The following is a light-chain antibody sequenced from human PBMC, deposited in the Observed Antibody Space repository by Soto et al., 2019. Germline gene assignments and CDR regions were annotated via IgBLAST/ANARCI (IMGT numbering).Light chain of an antibody. Sequence: EIVLTQSPASLSLSAGERVTLSCRASQSVDTMVAWYQQQVGRTPRLLIYETSNRATGVPGRFSGSGSGTDLPLTISRLEPEDFAVYFCQVRTDWPPFKYTFGQGTKLEV. CDR1: QSVDTM. J-gene: IGKJ2*01. CDR3: QVRTDWPPFKYT. CDR2: ETS. V-gene: IGKV3-11*01.